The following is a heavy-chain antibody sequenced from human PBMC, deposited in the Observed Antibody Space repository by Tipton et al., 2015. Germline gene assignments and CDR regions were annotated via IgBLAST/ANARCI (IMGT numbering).Heavy chain of an antibody. J-gene: IGHJ4*02. V-gene: IGHV4-59*01. CDR1: GGSISSYY. CDR2: ISYIGNT. CDR3: ARHDSTGFHFED. Sequence: TLSLTCTVSGGSISSYYWSWIRQPPGKGLEWIGYISYIGNTNYNPSLQSRVTMSVDTPKNQFSLRLSSVTAADTAVYSCARHDSTGFHFEDWGQGTLVTVSS. D-gene: IGHD3-22*01.